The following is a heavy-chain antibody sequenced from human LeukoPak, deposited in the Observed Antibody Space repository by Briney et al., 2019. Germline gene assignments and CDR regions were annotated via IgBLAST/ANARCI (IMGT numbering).Heavy chain of an antibody. D-gene: IGHD3-10*01. Sequence: GGSLRLSCVASGFTFSSYGMNWVRQAPGKGLEWVSSISSSSSYIYYADSVKGRFTISRDNAKNSLYLQMNSLRAEDTAVYYCAPNKIITISDYWGQGTLVTVSS. J-gene: IGHJ4*02. CDR1: GFTFSSYG. CDR2: ISSSSSYI. CDR3: APNKIITISDY. V-gene: IGHV3-21*01.